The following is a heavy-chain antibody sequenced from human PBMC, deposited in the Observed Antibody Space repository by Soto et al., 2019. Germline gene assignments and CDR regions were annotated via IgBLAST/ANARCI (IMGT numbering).Heavy chain of an antibody. CDR1: GGSFSGYY. Sequence: AETLSLTCAVYGGSFSGYYWSWIRQPPGKGLEWIGEINHSGSTNYDPSLKSRVTISVDTSKNQFSLKLSYVNAADTAVYYCARGFNWNYGNYYYYYSGMDVWGQGTPVTVSS. V-gene: IGHV4-34*01. D-gene: IGHD1-7*01. CDR2: INHSGST. J-gene: IGHJ6*02. CDR3: ARGFNWNYGNYYYYYSGMDV.